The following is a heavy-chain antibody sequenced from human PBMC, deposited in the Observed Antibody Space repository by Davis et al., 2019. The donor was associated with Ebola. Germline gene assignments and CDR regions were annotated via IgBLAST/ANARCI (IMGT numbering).Heavy chain of an antibody. CDR1: AFSFSSYS. D-gene: IGHD6-19*01. Sequence: GESLKISCAASAFSFSSYSMNWVRQAPGKGLEWVSYISTSSSPIYYADSVKGRFAISRDNAKNSLYLQMNSLRDEDTAVYYCAREYSSGWYGVGYWGQGTLVTVSS. CDR3: AREYSSGWYGVGY. V-gene: IGHV3-48*02. J-gene: IGHJ4*02. CDR2: ISTSSSPI.